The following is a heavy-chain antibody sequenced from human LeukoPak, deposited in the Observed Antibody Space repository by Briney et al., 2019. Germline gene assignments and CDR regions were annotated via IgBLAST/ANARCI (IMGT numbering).Heavy chain of an antibody. J-gene: IGHJ4*02. V-gene: IGHV7-4-1*01. CDR3: ARAGSTTWSLYHFDT. CDR1: GYTFTSYV. CDR2: ININSGKT. D-gene: IGHD3-16*02. Sequence: ASVKVSCKASGYTFTSYVMNWVRQAPGQGLEWMGWININSGKTSYAEGFTGRFVFPFDTSVTTAYLQISSLKAEDTAVYYCARAGSTTWSLYHFDTWGQGTLVTVSS.